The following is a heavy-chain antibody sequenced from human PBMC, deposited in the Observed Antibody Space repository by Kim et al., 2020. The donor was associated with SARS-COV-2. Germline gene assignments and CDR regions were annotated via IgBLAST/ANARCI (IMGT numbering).Heavy chain of an antibody. V-gene: IGHV4-59*01. J-gene: IGHJ4*02. CDR2: IYYSGST. Sequence: SETLSLTCTVSGGSISSYYWSWIRQPPGKGLEWIGYIYYSGSTNYNPSLKSRVTISVDTSKNQFSLKLSSVTAADTAVYYCSRGPTAMHPGYWGQGTLV. CDR1: GGSISSYY. D-gene: IGHD5-18*01. CDR3: SRGPTAMHPGY.